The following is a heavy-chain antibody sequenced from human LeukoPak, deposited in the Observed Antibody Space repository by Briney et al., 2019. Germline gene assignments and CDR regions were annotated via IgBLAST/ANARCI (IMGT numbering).Heavy chain of an antibody. D-gene: IGHD3-22*01. CDR1: GFTFSSYE. CDR3: ARVGLYDSGGYSPAWGY. Sequence: GGSLRLSCAASGFTFSSYEMNWVRQAPGKGLEWVSYISSSGSTIYYADSVKGRFTISRDNAKNSLYLQMNSLRAEDTAVYYCARVGLYDSGGYSPAWGYWGQGTLVTVSS. V-gene: IGHV3-48*03. J-gene: IGHJ4*02. CDR2: ISSSGSTI.